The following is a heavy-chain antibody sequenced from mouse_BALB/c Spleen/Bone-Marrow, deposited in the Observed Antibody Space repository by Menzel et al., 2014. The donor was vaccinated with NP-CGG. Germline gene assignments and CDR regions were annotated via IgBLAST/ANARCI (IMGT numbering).Heavy chain of an antibody. Sequence: EVHLVESGPGLVKPSQSLSPTCSVTGYSITSGYYWNWIRQFPGNKLEWMGYISYDGSNNYNPSLKNRISITRDTSKNQFFLKLNSVTTEDTATYYCARDRYFDYWGQGTTLTVSS. CDR3: ARDRYFDY. J-gene: IGHJ2*01. CDR2: ISYDGSN. V-gene: IGHV3-6*02. CDR1: GYSITSGYY.